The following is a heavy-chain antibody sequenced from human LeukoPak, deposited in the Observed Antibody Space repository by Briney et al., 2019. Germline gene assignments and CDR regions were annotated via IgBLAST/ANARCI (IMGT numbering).Heavy chain of an antibody. V-gene: IGHV3-21*01. CDR1: GFSFRTYG. CDR3: ARGVGNYRYYFDF. D-gene: IGHD3-22*01. CDR2: ISSSGAYI. J-gene: IGHJ4*02. Sequence: GGSLRLSCAASGFSFRTYGMHWVRQAPGKGLEWVSSISSSGAYIYYADLVEGRFTISRDNGKNSLYLQMNSLRAEDTAVYYCARGVGNYRYYFDFWGQGTLVTVSS.